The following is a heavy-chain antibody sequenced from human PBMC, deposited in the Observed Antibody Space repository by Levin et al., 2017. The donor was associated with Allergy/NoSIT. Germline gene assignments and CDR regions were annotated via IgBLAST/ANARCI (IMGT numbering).Heavy chain of an antibody. Sequence: ASVKVSCKASGYTFTGYYMHWVRQAPGQGLEWMGWINPNSGGTNYAQKFQGRVTMTRDTSISTAYMELSRLRSDDTAVYYCARDLPEDDFWSVGFDYWGQGTLVTVSS. CDR2: INPNSGGT. CDR1: GYTFTGYY. V-gene: IGHV1-2*02. J-gene: IGHJ4*02. D-gene: IGHD3-3*01. CDR3: ARDLPEDDFWSVGFDY.